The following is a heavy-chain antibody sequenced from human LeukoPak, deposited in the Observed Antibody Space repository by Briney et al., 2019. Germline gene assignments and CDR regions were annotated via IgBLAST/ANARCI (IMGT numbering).Heavy chain of an antibody. CDR3: ARLGFSHPGAYWFDP. Sequence: SETLSLTCTVSGGSISGYYWSWIRQPPGKGLEWMGYIYTSGSTNYNPSLKSRVTISVDTSKDQFSLTLSSVTAADTALYYCARLGFSHPGAYWFDPWGQGTLVTVSS. J-gene: IGHJ5*02. CDR2: IYTSGST. D-gene: IGHD3-10*01. V-gene: IGHV4-4*09. CDR1: GGSISGYY.